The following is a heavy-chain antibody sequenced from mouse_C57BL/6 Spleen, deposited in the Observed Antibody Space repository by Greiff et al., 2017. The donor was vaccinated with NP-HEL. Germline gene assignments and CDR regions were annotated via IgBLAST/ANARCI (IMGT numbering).Heavy chain of an antibody. D-gene: IGHD1-1*01. CDR2: IWSGGST. Sequence: VKLVESGPGLVQPSQCLSITCTVSGFSLTSYGVHWVRQSPGKGLEWLGVIWSGGSTDYNAAFISRLSISKDNSKSQVFFKMNSLQADDTAIYYCARNYYDSSYDAMDYWGQGTSVTVSS. J-gene: IGHJ4*01. V-gene: IGHV2-2*01. CDR1: GFSLTSYG. CDR3: ARNYYDSSYDAMDY.